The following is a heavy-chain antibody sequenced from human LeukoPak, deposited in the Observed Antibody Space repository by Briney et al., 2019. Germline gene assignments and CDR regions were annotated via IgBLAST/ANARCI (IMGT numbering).Heavy chain of an antibody. J-gene: IGHJ3*02. CDR3: ATDVTLGSGSYAFDI. CDR1: GYTLTELS. CDR2: FDPEDGET. Sequence: ASVKVSCKVSGYTLTELSMHWVRQAPGKGLEWMGGFDPEDGETIYAQKFQGRVTMTEDTSTDTAYMELSSLRSEDTAVYYCATDVTLGSGSYAFDIWGQGTMVTVSS. D-gene: IGHD3-10*01. V-gene: IGHV1-24*01.